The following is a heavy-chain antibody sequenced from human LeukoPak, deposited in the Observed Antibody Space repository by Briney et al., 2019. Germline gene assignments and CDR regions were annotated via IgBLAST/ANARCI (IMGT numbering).Heavy chain of an antibody. D-gene: IGHD3-16*01. Sequence: PGGSLRLSCAASGFTFDDYGMSWVRQAPGKGLEWVSGINWNGGSTGYADSVKGRSTISRDNAKNSLHLQMSSLRVEDTAVYYCARSGGKPFDSWGQGTLVTVSS. CDR3: ARSGGKPFDS. CDR1: GFTFDDYG. CDR2: INWNGGST. V-gene: IGHV3-20*04. J-gene: IGHJ4*02.